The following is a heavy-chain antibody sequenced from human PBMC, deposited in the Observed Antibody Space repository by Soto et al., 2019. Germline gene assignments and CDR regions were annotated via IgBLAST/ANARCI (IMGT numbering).Heavy chain of an antibody. CDR3: AFEYCSGGTCLPDS. J-gene: IGHJ5*01. CDR2: INPSDGST. CDR1: GYTFTSYY. Sequence: ASVKVSCKASGYTFTSYYMHWVRQAPGQGLEWMGIINPSDGSTLYAQRFQGRVTMTRDTSTTTVYMDLSSLRSEDTAVYYCAFEYCSGGTCLPDSCGRGSLVTVSA. V-gene: IGHV1-46*03. D-gene: IGHD2-15*01.